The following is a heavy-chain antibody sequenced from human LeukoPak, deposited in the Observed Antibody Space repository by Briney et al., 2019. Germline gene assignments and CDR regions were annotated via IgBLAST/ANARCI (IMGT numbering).Heavy chain of an antibody. CDR1: GFTFSRYA. J-gene: IGHJ6*03. D-gene: IGHD6-6*01. CDR3: AKAPGYGSSFYYYYMDV. Sequence: PGGSLRLSCAASGFTFSRYAMSWVRQAPGKGLEWVSAISGSGDSTYYADSVKGRFTISRDNSKNTLYLQMNSLRAEDTAVYYCAKAPGYGSSFYYYYMDVWGKGTMVTVSS. V-gene: IGHV3-23*01. CDR2: ISGSGDST.